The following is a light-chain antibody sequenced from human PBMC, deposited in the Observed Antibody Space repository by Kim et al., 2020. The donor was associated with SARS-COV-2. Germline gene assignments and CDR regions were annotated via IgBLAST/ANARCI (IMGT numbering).Light chain of an antibody. CDR2: DAS. CDR3: QQYDNLPLT. V-gene: IGKV1-33*01. J-gene: IGKJ3*01. Sequence: DIQMTQSTSSLSATVGDRVTITCQASQDISKYLNWYQQKPGKAPKLLIYDASNLETGVPSRFSGSGAGTDFTFTISSLQPEDIATYYCQQYDNLPLTFGPGTKVDI. CDR1: QDISKY.